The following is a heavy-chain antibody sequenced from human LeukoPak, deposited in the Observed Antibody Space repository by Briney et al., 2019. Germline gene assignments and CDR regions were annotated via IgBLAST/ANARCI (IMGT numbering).Heavy chain of an antibody. J-gene: IGHJ5*02. CDR3: AARIQLWQRGGGRRFDP. Sequence: SETLSLTCTVSGGSISSISNYWGWIRQPPGKGLEWIGSIYYSGSTYYNPSLKSRVTISVDTSKNQFSLKLSSVTAADTAVYYCAARIQLWQRGGGRRFDPWGQGTLVTVSS. D-gene: IGHD5-18*01. CDR2: IYYSGST. V-gene: IGHV4-39*01. CDR1: GGSISSISNY.